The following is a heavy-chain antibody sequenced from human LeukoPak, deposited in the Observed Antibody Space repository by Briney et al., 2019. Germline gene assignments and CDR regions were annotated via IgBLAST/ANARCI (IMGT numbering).Heavy chain of an antibody. CDR2: ISAYNGNT. V-gene: IGHV1-18*01. D-gene: IGHD7-27*01. CDR3: ARDSVTGRPDFDY. CDR1: GGTFISYA. Sequence: ASVKVSCKASGGTFISYAISWVRQAPGQGLEWMGWISAYNGNTNYAQKLQGRVTMTTDTSTSTAYMELRSLRSDDTAVYYCARDSVTGRPDFDYWGQGTLVTVSS. J-gene: IGHJ4*02.